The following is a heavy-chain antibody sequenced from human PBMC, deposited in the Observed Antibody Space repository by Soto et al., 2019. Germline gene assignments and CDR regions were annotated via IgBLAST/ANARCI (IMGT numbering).Heavy chain of an antibody. V-gene: IGHV3-9*01. CDR2: ISWNSGSI. Sequence: EVQLVESGGGLVQPGRSLRLSCAASGFTFDDYAMHWVRQAPGKGLEWVSGISWNSGSIGYADSVKGRFTISRDNAKNSLYLQMNSLRAEDTALYYCAKDNASDIWGQGTMVTVSS. J-gene: IGHJ3*02. CDR1: GFTFDDYA. CDR3: AKDNASDI.